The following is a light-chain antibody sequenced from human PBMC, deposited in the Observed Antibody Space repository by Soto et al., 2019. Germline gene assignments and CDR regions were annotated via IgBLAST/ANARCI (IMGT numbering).Light chain of an antibody. V-gene: IGLV1-47*02. J-gene: IGLJ2*01. CDR1: TSNVGSNL. CDR3: AVWDVSLSGVV. CDR2: NDY. Sequence: QAVVAQPPSASGTPGQRVTISCSGSTSNVGSNLASWYQQLPGSAPKLLIYNDYERPSGVPDRFSGSKSGTSASLGISGLWSEDEAEYFCAVWDVSLSGVVFGGGTKLTVL.